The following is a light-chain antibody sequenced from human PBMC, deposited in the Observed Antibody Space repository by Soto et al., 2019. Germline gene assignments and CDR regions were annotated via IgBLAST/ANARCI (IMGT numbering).Light chain of an antibody. J-gene: IGLJ1*01. V-gene: IGLV2-14*01. CDR3: LSKTSSISYV. Sequence: QSVLTQPASVSGSPGQSISISCTGTSSDVGAYNFVSWYQQHPGKAPKLMIYEVSNRPSGVSNRFSGSKSGNTASLTISGLQAEDEADYYCLSKTSSISYVFGTGTKVTVL. CDR1: SSDVGAYNF. CDR2: EVS.